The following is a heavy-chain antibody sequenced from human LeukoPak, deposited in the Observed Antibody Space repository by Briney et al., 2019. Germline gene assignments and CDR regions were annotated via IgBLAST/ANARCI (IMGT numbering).Heavy chain of an antibody. CDR3: AKDEYSSSSCFDY. CDR1: GFTFDDYA. J-gene: IGHJ4*02. Sequence: QPGRSLRLSCAASGFTFDDYAMHWVRQAPGKGLEWVSGISWNSGSIGYADSVKGRFTISRDNAKNSLYLQMNSLRAEDTAVYHCAKDEYSSSSCFDYWGQGTLVTVSS. D-gene: IGHD6-6*01. CDR2: ISWNSGSI. V-gene: IGHV3-9*01.